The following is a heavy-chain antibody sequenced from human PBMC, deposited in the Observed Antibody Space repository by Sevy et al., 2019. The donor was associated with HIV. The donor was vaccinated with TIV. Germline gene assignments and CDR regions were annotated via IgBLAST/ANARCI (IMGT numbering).Heavy chain of an antibody. Sequence: GESLKISCAASGFTFSNYDIHWVRQAPGKGLEWVAVISYDGSNKFYSDSVKGRFTISRDNSKSTLYLNLSSLRAVDTAGYYCASVVFTFGGDPYDKHHFMDVWGKGTTVTVSS. D-gene: IGHD3-16*01. CDR2: ISYDGSNK. V-gene: IGHV3-30*03. CDR3: ASVVFTFGGDPYDKHHFMDV. CDR1: GFTFSNYD. J-gene: IGHJ6*03.